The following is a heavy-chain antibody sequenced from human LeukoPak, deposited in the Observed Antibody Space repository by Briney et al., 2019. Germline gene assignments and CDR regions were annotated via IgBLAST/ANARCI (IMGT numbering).Heavy chain of an antibody. Sequence: GGSLRLSCAASGFTLSSYAMSWVRQAPGKGLEWVSAISDSGNTYHADSVKGRFTISRDSSKNTLFLQMNRLRPEDAAVYYCAKSWNYYDSSGDDALDIWGQGTMVTVSS. V-gene: IGHV3-23*01. CDR3: AKSWNYYDSSGDDALDI. CDR1: GFTLSSYA. D-gene: IGHD3-22*01. J-gene: IGHJ3*02. CDR2: ISDSGNT.